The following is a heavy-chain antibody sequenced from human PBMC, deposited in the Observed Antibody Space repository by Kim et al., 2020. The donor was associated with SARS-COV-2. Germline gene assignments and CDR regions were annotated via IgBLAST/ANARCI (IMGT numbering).Heavy chain of an antibody. Sequence: GGSLRLSCAASGFIFSNYGMHWVRQAPGKGLEWVAVISYDGNHKYSAVSVEGRFTISRDNSRNTLYLQMSSLKPEDTAVYFCARDRGTFYDTHGHFDSWG. V-gene: IGHV3-30*03. J-gene: IGHJ4*01. CDR2: ISYDGNHK. CDR3: ARDRGTFYDTHGHFDS. CDR1: GFIFSNYG. D-gene: IGHD3-22*01.